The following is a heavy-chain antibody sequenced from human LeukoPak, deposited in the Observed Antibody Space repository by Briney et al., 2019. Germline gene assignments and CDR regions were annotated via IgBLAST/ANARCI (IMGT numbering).Heavy chain of an antibody. J-gene: IGHJ4*02. CDR2: IIPIFGTA. CDR3: ARGVTTRGYFDY. CDR1: GGTFSSYA. D-gene: IGHD4-11*01. V-gene: IGHV1-69*13. Sequence: ASVKVSCKASGGTFSSYAISWVRQAPGQGLERMGGIIPIFGTANYAQKFQGRVTITADESTSTAYMELSSLRSEDTAVYYCARGVTTRGYFDYWGQGTLVTVSS.